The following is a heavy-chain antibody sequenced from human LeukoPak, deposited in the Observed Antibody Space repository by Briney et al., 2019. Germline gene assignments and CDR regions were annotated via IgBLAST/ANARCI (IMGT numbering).Heavy chain of an antibody. V-gene: IGHV4-61*02. CDR3: ARRITGTLAPIDY. D-gene: IGHD1-20*01. J-gene: IGHJ4*02. CDR1: GGSISSGSYY. Sequence: SETLSLTCTVSGGSISSGSYYWSWIRQPAGKGLEWIGRIYTSGSTHYNPSLKSRVTISVDTSKNQFSLKLSSVTAADTAVYYCARRITGTLAPIDYWGQGTLVTVSS. CDR2: IYTSGST.